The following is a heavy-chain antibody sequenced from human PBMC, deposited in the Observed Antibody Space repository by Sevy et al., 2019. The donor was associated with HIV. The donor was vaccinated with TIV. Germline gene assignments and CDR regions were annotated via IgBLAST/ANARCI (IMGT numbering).Heavy chain of an antibody. Sequence: GGSLRLSCAASGFTVSSNYMSWVRQAPGKGLEWVSVIYSGGSTYYADSVKDRFTISRDNSKNTLYLQMNSLRAEDTAVYYCARDPLGTGTTWGAFDIWGQGTMVTVSS. J-gene: IGHJ3*02. V-gene: IGHV3-53*01. CDR3: ARDPLGTGTTWGAFDI. CDR1: GFTVSSNY. CDR2: IYSGGST. D-gene: IGHD1-1*01.